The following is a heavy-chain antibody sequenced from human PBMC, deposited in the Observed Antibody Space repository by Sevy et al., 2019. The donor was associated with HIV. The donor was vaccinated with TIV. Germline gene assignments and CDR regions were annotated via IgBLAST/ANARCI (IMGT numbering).Heavy chain of an antibody. CDR2: ISGSGGST. CDR1: GFTFSSYA. Sequence: GGSQRLSCAASGFTFSSYAMSWVRQAPGKGLEWVSAISGSGGSTYYADSVKGRFTISRDNSKNTLYLQMNSLRAEDTAVYYCAKDLLYDSSAYQDDYWGQGTLVTVSS. CDR3: AKDLLYDSSAYQDDY. V-gene: IGHV3-23*01. D-gene: IGHD3-22*01. J-gene: IGHJ4*02.